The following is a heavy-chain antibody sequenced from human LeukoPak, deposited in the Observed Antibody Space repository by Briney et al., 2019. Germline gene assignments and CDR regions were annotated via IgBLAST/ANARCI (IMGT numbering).Heavy chain of an antibody. J-gene: IGHJ4*02. CDR2: ISWNSGSI. V-gene: IGHV3-9*01. CDR3: AKDARLYYCDSSGYYAR. Sequence: GGSLRLSCAASGFTFDDYAMHWVRQAPGKGLEWVSGISWNSGSIGYADSVKGRFTISRDNAKNSLYLQMNSLRAEDTALYYCAKDARLYYCDSSGYYARWGQGTLVTVSS. D-gene: IGHD3-22*01. CDR1: GFTFDDYA.